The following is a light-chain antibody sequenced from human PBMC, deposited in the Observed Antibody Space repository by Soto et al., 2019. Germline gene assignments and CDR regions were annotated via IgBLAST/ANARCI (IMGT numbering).Light chain of an antibody. CDR2: DAS. J-gene: IGKJ1*01. V-gene: IGKV1-5*01. CDR1: QSISSW. Sequence: DIQMTQSPSTLSASVGDRVTITCRASQSISSWLAWYQQKQGKAPKLLIYDASSLESGVPSRFSGSGSGTEFTLTISSLQPDDFATYHCQQYNSYSWTFGQGTKVEIK. CDR3: QQYNSYSWT.